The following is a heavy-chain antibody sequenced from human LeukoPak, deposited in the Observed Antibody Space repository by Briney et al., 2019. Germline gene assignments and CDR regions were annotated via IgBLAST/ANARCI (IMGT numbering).Heavy chain of an antibody. CDR3: ARRAGAYSHPYDY. V-gene: IGHV3-53*01. J-gene: IGHJ4*02. CDR1: GLTVSSNS. D-gene: IGHD4/OR15-4a*01. Sequence: GGFLRLSCTVSGLTVSSNSMSWVRQAPGKGLEWVSFIYSGSTHYSDSVKGRFTISRDNSKNTLYLQMNSLRAGDTAVYYCARRAGAYSHPYDYWGQGTLVTVSS. CDR2: IYSGST.